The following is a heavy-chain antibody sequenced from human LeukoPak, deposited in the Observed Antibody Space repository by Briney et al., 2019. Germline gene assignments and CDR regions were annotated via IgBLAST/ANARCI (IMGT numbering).Heavy chain of an antibody. J-gene: IGHJ4*02. Sequence: GGSLRLSCAASGFTFSSYAMSWVRQAPGKGLEWVSGISASGGSTHYADSVKGRFTVSRDNSKNTLYLQMNSLGAEDTAVYYCAKADRVTMIVMVTYFDYWGQGTLVTVSS. CDR1: GFTFSSYA. CDR3: AKADRVTMIVMVTYFDY. CDR2: ISASGGST. D-gene: IGHD3-22*01. V-gene: IGHV3-23*01.